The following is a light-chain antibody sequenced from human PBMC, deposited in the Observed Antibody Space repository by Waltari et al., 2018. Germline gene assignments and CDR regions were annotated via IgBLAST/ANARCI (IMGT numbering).Light chain of an antibody. V-gene: IGKV4-1*01. CDR2: WAS. CDR1: QTVLYRDNNKNY. J-gene: IGKJ1*01. CDR3: HQHYTTPWT. Sequence: DIVMTQSPDSLAVSLGERATIHCKSSQTVLYRDNNKNYLTWYQQKPGQPPKLLFSWASIRESGVPDRLSASGSGTDFTLTISSLQAEDVAVYYCHQHYTTPWTFGQGTKVEIK.